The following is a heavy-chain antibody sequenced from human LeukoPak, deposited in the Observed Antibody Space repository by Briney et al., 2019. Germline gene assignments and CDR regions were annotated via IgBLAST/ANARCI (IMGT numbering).Heavy chain of an antibody. Sequence: ASVKVSCKASGYTFTSYGISWVRQAPGQGLEWMGWISAYNGNTNYAQKLQGRVTMTTDTSTSTAYMELRSLRSDDTAVYYCAREYSSGWYYYGMDVWGQGTTVTVSS. CDR1: GYTFTSYG. V-gene: IGHV1-18*01. J-gene: IGHJ6*02. D-gene: IGHD6-19*01. CDR3: AREYSSGWYYYGMDV. CDR2: ISAYNGNT.